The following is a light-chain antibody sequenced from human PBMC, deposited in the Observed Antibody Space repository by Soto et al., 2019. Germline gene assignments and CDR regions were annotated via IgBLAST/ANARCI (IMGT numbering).Light chain of an antibody. V-gene: IGKV1-5*01. CDR2: DAS. CDR3: QHYTIYPYT. CDR1: RSISDS. J-gene: IGKJ2*01. Sequence: DIQMTQSPSSLSASVGDRVTITCRASRSISDSLAWYQQKPGRAPNLLIFDASSLQSGVPSRFSGSGSGTEFTLTISSLQPDDFATYYCQHYTIYPYTFGQGNKLEIK.